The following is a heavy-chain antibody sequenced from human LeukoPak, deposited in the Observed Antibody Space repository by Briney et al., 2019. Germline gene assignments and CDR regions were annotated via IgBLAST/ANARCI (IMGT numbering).Heavy chain of an antibody. D-gene: IGHD3-10*01. V-gene: IGHV3-7*01. Sequence: GGSLRLSCAGSGFTLSNYWMSWIRQAPGKGLEWVANIKQDGSEKYYVDSVKGRFTISRDNANNSLYLQMISLRTEDTAVYYCARWARSHDFWGQGTLVTVSS. CDR2: IKQDGSEK. CDR1: GFTLSNYW. J-gene: IGHJ4*02. CDR3: ARWARSHDF.